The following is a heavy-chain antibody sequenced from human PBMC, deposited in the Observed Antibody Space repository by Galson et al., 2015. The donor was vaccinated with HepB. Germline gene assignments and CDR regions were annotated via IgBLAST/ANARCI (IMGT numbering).Heavy chain of an antibody. CDR2: IDWDDDK. Sequence: PALVKPTQTLTLTCTFSGFSLSTSGMCVSWIRQPPGKALEWLARIDWDDDKYYSTSLKTRLTISKDTSKNQVVLTMTNMDPVDTATYYCARTVIVGATRPFDYWGQGTLVTVSS. V-gene: IGHV2-70*11. CDR1: GFSLSTSGMC. D-gene: IGHD1-26*01. CDR3: ARTVIVGATRPFDY. J-gene: IGHJ4*02.